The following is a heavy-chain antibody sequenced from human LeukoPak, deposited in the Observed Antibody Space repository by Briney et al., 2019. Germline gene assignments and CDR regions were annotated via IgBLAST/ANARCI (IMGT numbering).Heavy chain of an antibody. Sequence: ASVKVSCKASGYTFTSYDINWVRQAPGQGLEWMGWMNPNSGNTGYAQKFQGRVTMTRNTSISTAYMELSSLRSEDTAVYYCARVESYSSGWYWHYYYYGMDVWGQGTTVTVSS. V-gene: IGHV1-8*01. CDR1: GYTFTSYD. CDR3: ARVESYSSGWYWHYYYYGMDV. J-gene: IGHJ6*02. CDR2: MNPNSGNT. D-gene: IGHD6-19*01.